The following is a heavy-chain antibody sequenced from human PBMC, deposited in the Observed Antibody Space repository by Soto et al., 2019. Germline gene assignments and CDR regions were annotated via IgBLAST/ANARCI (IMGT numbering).Heavy chain of an antibody. CDR1: GGSVSSGSYY. Sequence: SETLSLTCTVSGGSVSSGSYYWSWIRQPPGKGLEWIGYIYYSGSTNYNPSLKSRVTISVDTSKNQFSLKLSSVTAADTAVYYCARGYCSSTSCYTHNWLDPRGQGTPVSVS. D-gene: IGHD2-2*02. J-gene: IGHJ5*02. CDR3: ARGYCSSTSCYTHNWLDP. V-gene: IGHV4-61*01. CDR2: IYYSGST.